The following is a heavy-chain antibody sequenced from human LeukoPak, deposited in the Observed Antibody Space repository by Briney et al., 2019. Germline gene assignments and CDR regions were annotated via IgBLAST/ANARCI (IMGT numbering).Heavy chain of an antibody. V-gene: IGHV3-33*08. CDR1: GYTFSSYG. J-gene: IGHJ6*02. Sequence: GTSLRLSCAASGYTFSSYGMHWVRQAPGKGLEWVAVIWYDGSNKNYADSVKGRFTISRDNSKNTLYLQMNSLRAEDTAVYYCARGGRTTWHGMDVWGQGTTVTVSS. D-gene: IGHD4-17*01. CDR2: IWYDGSNK. CDR3: ARGGRTTWHGMDV.